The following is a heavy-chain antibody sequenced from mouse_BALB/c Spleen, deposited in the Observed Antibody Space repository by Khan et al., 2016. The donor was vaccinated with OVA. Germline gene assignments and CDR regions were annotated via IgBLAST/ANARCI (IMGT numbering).Heavy chain of an antibody. CDR3: ARTARIKY. CDR2: ISSNGSN. V-gene: IGHV3-2*02. J-gene: IGHJ2*01. CDR1: AYQIPIVYA. D-gene: IGHD1-2*01. Sequence: EVQLVESGPGLVKPSNSLSLTCTATAYQIPIVYAWNWIRRFPGNNLNWLGSISSNGSNKYNPYLKIRISSTRDTSKNQFFLQLKSVTTEDTATYYCARTARIKYWGQGTTLTVSS.